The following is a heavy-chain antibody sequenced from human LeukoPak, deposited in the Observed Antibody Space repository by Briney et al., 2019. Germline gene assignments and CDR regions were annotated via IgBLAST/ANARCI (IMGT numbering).Heavy chain of an antibody. CDR2: ISTYSGHT. D-gene: IGHD6-13*01. CDR1: GYTFTNYG. V-gene: IGHV1-18*01. J-gene: IGHJ5*01. CDR3: TRDSRIAVAGTGWFDS. Sequence: ASVKVSCKASGYTFTNYGISWVRQAPGQGLEWMGWISTYSGHTDYAQKIQGRVTMTTDSSTTTAYMELRSLRSDDTAMYYCTRDSRIAVAGTGWFDSWGQGTLVTVSS.